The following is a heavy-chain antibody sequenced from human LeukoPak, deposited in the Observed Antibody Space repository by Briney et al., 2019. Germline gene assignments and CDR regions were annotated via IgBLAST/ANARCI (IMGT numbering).Heavy chain of an antibody. CDR3: ARRAVPGTSPSDY. CDR2: INPNSGDT. Sequence: ASVKASCKASGYTFTGYYLHWVRQAPGQGLEWMGRINPNSGDTNYAQKFQGRVTMTRDTSISAAYMELSSLTSDDTAVYYCARRAVPGTSPSDYWGQGTLVSVSS. D-gene: IGHD6-19*01. J-gene: IGHJ4*02. V-gene: IGHV1-2*06. CDR1: GYTFTGYY.